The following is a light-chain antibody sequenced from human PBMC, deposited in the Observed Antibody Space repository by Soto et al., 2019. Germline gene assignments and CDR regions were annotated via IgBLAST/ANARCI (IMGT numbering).Light chain of an antibody. CDR3: QQGYSRPLT. CDR1: QGITNY. V-gene: IGKV1-39*01. Sequence: DIQMTQSPSSLSASVGDSVTISCRPSQGITNYLNWYQLKPGRAPKLLIYATSTLHSGVPPRFSGSGSGTDFTLTINSLQPEDFATYFCQQGYSRPLTFGQGTKIEI. J-gene: IGKJ1*01. CDR2: ATS.